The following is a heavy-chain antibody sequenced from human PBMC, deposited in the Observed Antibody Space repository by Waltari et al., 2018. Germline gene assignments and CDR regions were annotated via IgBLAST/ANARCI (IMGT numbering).Heavy chain of an antibody. CDR2: IYYSGTT. J-gene: IGHJ4*02. D-gene: IGHD7-27*01. CDR1: GYSVTGGFY. V-gene: IGHV4-38-2*02. Sequence: QVQLQESGPGLVKPSETLSLTCSVSGYSVTGGFYWGWIRQAPGKGLEWIANIYYSGTTYYHPSLRSRVTISVDTAKSQFSLKCTSLTAAGTAVYCCVRDRPTGEVDQWGPGTLVTVSS. CDR3: VRDRPTGEVDQ.